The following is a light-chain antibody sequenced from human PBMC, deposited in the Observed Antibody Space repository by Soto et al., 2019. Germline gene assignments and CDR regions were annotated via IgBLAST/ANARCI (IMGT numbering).Light chain of an antibody. CDR3: QAWGTGIVV. CDR2: LKSDGSH. Sequence: QLVLTQSTSASASLGASVKLTCTLSSGHSSYTIAWHQQRPEKGPRYLMRLKSDGSHNKGDGIPDRFSGSSSGAERYLTISSLQSEDEADYYCQAWGTGIVVFGGGTKLTVL. J-gene: IGLJ2*01. CDR1: SGHSSYT. V-gene: IGLV4-69*01.